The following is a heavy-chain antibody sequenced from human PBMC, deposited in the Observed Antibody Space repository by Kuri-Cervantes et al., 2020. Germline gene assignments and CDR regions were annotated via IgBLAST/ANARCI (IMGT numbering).Heavy chain of an antibody. V-gene: IGHV4-39*01. CDR3: ARQGRPDDAFPGHFYY. D-gene: IGHD3-10*01. CDR2: IYYSGST. Sequence: GSLRLSCTVAGGSISSSSYYWGWIRQPPGKGLEWIGSIYYSGSTYYKPSLKTRVTISVDTSKKQFSLKLSSVTAAYTALYYCARQGRPDDAFPGHFYYWGPGALVTVSS. CDR1: GGSISSSSYY. J-gene: IGHJ4*02.